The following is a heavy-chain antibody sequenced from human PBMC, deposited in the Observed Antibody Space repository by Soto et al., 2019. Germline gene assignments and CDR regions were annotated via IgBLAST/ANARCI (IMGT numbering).Heavy chain of an antibody. CDR3: ARLLAAGGPPHFDY. D-gene: IGHD6-13*01. Sequence: QVQLQESGPGLVKPSETLSLTCSVSGGSIRSYYWTWIRQPPGKGLEWIGHIYYTGSTNYNPSLKGRVTISLDTSKNQFSLKLNSGTAADTAVYYCARLLAAGGPPHFDYWGQGTLVTVSS. J-gene: IGHJ4*02. CDR1: GGSIRSYY. V-gene: IGHV4-59*08. CDR2: IYYTGST.